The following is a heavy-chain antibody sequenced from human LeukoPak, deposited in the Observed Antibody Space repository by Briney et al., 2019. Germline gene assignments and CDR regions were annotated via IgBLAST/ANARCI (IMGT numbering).Heavy chain of an antibody. Sequence: GGSLRLSCAASGFTFSSYSMNWVRQAPGKGLEWVSSISSSSSYIYYADSVKGRFTISRDNAKNSLCLQMNSLRAEDTAVYYCARDHMYYYDSSGYYGNWFDPWGQGTLVTVSS. CDR2: ISSSSSYI. CDR1: GFTFSSYS. V-gene: IGHV3-21*01. D-gene: IGHD3-22*01. CDR3: ARDHMYYYDSSGYYGNWFDP. J-gene: IGHJ5*02.